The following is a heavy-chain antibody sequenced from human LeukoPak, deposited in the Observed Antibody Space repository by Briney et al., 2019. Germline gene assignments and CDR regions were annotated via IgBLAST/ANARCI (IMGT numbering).Heavy chain of an antibody. CDR1: GFTFTTYT. Sequence: GGSLRLSCAASGFTFTTYTMHWVRQAPGKGLEYVSAITGNGGSTYYADSVKGRFTISRDNSKNTLYLQLGSLRDEEMAVYYCARERNYYYFDYWGRGTLVTVSS. CDR2: ITGNGGST. CDR3: ARERNYYYFDY. J-gene: IGHJ4*02. V-gene: IGHV3-64*02. D-gene: IGHD1-7*01.